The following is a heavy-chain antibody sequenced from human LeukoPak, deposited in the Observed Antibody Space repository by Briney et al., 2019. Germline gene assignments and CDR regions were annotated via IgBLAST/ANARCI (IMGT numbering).Heavy chain of an antibody. CDR3: ARDWPYYYGSGSYN. CDR1: GFTFSTYA. D-gene: IGHD3-10*01. Sequence: PGGSLRLSCAASGFTFSTYAMSWVRQAPGKGLVWVSRINSDGSSTSYADSVKGRFTISRDNAKNTLYLQMNSLRAEDTAVYYCARDWPYYYGSGSYNWGQGTLVTVSS. V-gene: IGHV3-74*01. CDR2: INSDGSST. J-gene: IGHJ4*02.